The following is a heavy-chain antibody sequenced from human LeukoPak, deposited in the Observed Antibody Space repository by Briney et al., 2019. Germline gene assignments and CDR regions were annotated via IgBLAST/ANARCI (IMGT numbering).Heavy chain of an antibody. CDR1: GSSLDTSGVG. Sequence: SGPTLVNPTQTLTLTCTFSGSSLDTSGVGVDWIRQPPGQALEWLVVIFWDDDKRYNSSLKSRLTITKDTSKSQVVLTMTDMDPVDTATYYCAHRRAWTDFFDYWGQGTLVTVSS. CDR2: IFWDDDK. J-gene: IGHJ4*02. CDR3: AHRRAWTDFFDY. D-gene: IGHD3/OR15-3a*01. V-gene: IGHV2-5*02.